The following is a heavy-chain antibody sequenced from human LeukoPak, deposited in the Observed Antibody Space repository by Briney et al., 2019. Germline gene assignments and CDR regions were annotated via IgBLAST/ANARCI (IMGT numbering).Heavy chain of an antibody. CDR1: GFAFNFYA. V-gene: IGHV3-23*01. CDR2: LKASGGNT. CDR3: AKPISGGLAVSAGWFDP. J-gene: IGHJ5*02. Sequence: GGSLRLSCAASGFAFNFYAMTWVPQAPGKRLQGVSNLKASGGNTYYAGSLTGRFTSSRDNSKDTLYLQLNSLTAEDTAIYYCAKPISGGLAVSAGWFDPWGQGTLVAVSS. D-gene: IGHD6-19*01.